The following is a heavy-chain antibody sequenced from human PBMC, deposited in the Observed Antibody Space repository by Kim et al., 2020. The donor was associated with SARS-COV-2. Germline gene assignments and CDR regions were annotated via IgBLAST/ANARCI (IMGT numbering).Heavy chain of an antibody. Sequence: GGSLRLSCVASGLTFSRYAMHWIRQTPGKGLEWVAVIWNDGSNNYYADSVRGRFTISRDNLKNTLYLQINSLRAEDTAVYYCARDSSSIMITFRGVNVMGYFDSWGQGTLVTVSS. CDR3: ARDSSSIMITFRGVNVMGYFDS. CDR1: GLTFSRYA. V-gene: IGHV3-33*01. D-gene: IGHD3-16*02. CDR2: IWNDGSNN. J-gene: IGHJ4*02.